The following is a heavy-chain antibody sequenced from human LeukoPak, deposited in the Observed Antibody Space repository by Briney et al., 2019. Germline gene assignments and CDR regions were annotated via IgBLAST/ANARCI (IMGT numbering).Heavy chain of an antibody. CDR1: GFIFSSYW. Sequence: GGSLRLSCAASGFIFSSYWMSWVRQAPGKGLERVANIKQDGSEKYYVDSVKGRFTISRDNAKNSLYLQMNSLRAEDTAVYYCARATGTPEYYYYYYMDVWGKGTTVTVSS. CDR2: IKQDGSEK. D-gene: IGHD1-1*01. J-gene: IGHJ6*03. V-gene: IGHV3-7*04. CDR3: ARATGTPEYYYYYYMDV.